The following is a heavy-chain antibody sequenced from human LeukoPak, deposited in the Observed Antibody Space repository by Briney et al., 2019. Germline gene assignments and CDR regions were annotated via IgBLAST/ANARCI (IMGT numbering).Heavy chain of an antibody. D-gene: IGHD2-15*01. CDR3: ARQREYCSGVSCYSDVFDI. Sequence: SETLSLTCTASGGSISNYYWSWIRQPPGKGLECIGYIYYSGSTNYNPSLKSRVTISVDTSKNQFSLRLSSVTAADTAVYYCARQREYCSGVSCYSDVFDIWGQGTMVTVSS. J-gene: IGHJ3*02. CDR2: IYYSGST. V-gene: IGHV4-59*08. CDR1: GGSISNYY.